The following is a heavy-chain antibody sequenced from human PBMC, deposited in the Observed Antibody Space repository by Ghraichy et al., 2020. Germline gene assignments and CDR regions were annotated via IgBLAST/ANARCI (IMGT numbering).Heavy chain of an antibody. V-gene: IGHV1-2*02. CDR1: GYTFTGYY. CDR2: INPNSGGT. CDR3: ARVCSPKLLWSGQAIYGMDV. J-gene: IGHJ6*02. D-gene: IGHD3-3*01. Sequence: ASVKVSCKASGYTFTGYYMHWVRQAPGQGLEWMGWINPNSGGTNYAQKFQGRVTMTRDTSISTAYMELSRLRSDDTAVYYCARVCSPKLLWSGQAIYGMDVWGQGTTVTVSS.